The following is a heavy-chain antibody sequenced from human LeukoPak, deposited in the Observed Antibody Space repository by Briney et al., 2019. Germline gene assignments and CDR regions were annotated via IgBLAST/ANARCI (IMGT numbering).Heavy chain of an antibody. Sequence: SETLSLTCTVSGGSISSGSYYWSWIRQPAGKGLEWIGRIYTSGSTNYNPSLKSRVTISVDTPKNQFSLKLSSVTAADTAVYYCARRYCSSTSCLNDAFDIWGQGTMVTVSS. J-gene: IGHJ3*02. CDR2: IYTSGST. CDR1: GGSISSGSYY. D-gene: IGHD2-2*01. CDR3: ARRYCSSTSCLNDAFDI. V-gene: IGHV4-61*02.